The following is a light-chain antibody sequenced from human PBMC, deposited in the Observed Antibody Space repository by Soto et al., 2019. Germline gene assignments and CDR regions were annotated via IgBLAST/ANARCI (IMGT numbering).Light chain of an antibody. CDR1: QSVSTR. J-gene: IGKJ4*01. CDR2: AAS. CDR3: QQSYSTPLT. Sequence: EIQMTLAPSTLSGSVGDRVNITCRASQSVSTRLAWYQQKPGKAPKLLIYAASSLQSGVPSRFSGSGSGTDFTLTISSLQPEDFATYYCQQSYSTPLTFGGGTKVDIK. V-gene: IGKV1-39*01.